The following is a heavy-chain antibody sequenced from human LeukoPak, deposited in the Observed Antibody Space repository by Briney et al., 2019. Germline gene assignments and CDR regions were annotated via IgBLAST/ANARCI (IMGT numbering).Heavy chain of an antibody. CDR1: GFTFSNYG. D-gene: IGHD1-26*01. V-gene: IGHV3-23*01. CDR2: ITSSGDDT. J-gene: IGHJ4*02. CDR3: ARDRWSRYSGSYYGH. Sequence: GGTLRLSCAASGFTFSNYGMSWVRQAPGKGLEWVSSITSSGDDTYYADSVKGRFTISRDNSMNTLYLQMNSLRAEDTAVYYCARDRWSRYSGSYYGHWGQGTLVTVSS.